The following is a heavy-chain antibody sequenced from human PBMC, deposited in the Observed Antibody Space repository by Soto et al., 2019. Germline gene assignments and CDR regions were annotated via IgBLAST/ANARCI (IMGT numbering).Heavy chain of an antibody. Sequence: GSLRLSCAASGFTFSSYSMNWVRQAPGKGLEWVSSISCSTSTTSYADSVKGRFTISRDNAKNTLYLQMNSLRPEDTAVYYCARNLYGSAVWGRGTLVTVSS. D-gene: IGHD3-10*01. J-gene: IGHJ4*02. CDR1: GFTFSSYS. V-gene: IGHV3-21*01. CDR3: ARNLYGSAV. CDR2: ISCSTSTT.